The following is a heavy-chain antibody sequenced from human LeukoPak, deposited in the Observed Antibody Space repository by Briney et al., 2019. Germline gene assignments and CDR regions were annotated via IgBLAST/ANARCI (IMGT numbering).Heavy chain of an antibody. Sequence: SETLSLTCAVYGGSFSGYYWSWIRQPPGKGLEWIGEINHSGSTNYNPSLKSRVTISVDTSKNQFSLKLSSVTAADTAVYYCARRVAYYYDSSGYYSPAYYFDYGGQGTLVTVSS. CDR2: INHSGST. CDR1: GGSFSGYY. CDR3: ARRVAYYYDSSGYYSPAYYFDY. V-gene: IGHV4-34*01. J-gene: IGHJ4*02. D-gene: IGHD3-22*01.